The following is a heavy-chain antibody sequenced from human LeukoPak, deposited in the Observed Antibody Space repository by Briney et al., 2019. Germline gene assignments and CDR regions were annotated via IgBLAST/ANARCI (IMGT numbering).Heavy chain of an antibody. CDR3: AREPLHCVGDCYSLFDY. Sequence: GGSLRLSCAASGFSFSSYWMHWVRQAPGKGLVWVSRIRSDGGNTNYADSVEGRFTISRDNAKNTVYLQVNSLRAEDTAVYYCAREPLHCVGDCYSLFDYWGQGALVTVSS. V-gene: IGHV3-74*01. CDR2: IRSDGGNT. D-gene: IGHD2-21*02. J-gene: IGHJ4*02. CDR1: GFSFSSYW.